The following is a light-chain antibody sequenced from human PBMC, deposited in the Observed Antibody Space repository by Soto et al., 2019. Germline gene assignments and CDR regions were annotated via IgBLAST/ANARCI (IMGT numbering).Light chain of an antibody. V-gene: IGKV1-8*01. CDR2: AAS. CDR3: QQYYSYPPT. Sequence: AFRVPQSPSSHSASTGDRVTITCRASQGISSYLAWYQQKPGKAPKLLIYAASTLQSGVPSRFSGSGSGTDFTLTISCLQSEDFATYYCQQYYSYPPTFAGRTKVDI. CDR1: QGISSY. J-gene: IGKJ4*01.